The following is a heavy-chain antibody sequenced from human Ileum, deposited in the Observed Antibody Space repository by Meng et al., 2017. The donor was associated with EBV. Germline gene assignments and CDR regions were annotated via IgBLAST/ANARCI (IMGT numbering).Heavy chain of an antibody. CDR1: GYYISTTNW. CDR3: ARNSESGSYIDY. CDR2: IYYSGTT. V-gene: IGHV4-28*01. D-gene: IGHD1-26*01. Sequence: VEPLEPGPGRVKPSDTPPPPGPVAGYYISTTNWWGWIRQPPGKGLEWIGHIYYSGTTYNNPSLKSRVTMSIDPSKNQFSLKLSSVTAVDTAVYYCARNSESGSYIDYWGLGTLVTVSS. J-gene: IGHJ4*02.